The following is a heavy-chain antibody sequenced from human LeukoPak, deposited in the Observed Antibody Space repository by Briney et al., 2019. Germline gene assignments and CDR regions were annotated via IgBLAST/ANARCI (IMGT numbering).Heavy chain of an antibody. Sequence: ASVKVSCKASGYTFTSYGISWVRQAPGQGLGWMGWISAYNGNTNYAQKLQGRVTMTTDTSTSTAYMELRSLRSDDTAVYYCAREREIAGTSDYWGQGTLVTVSS. CDR2: ISAYNGNT. CDR3: AREREIAGTSDY. D-gene: IGHD6-13*01. V-gene: IGHV1-18*01. CDR1: GYTFTSYG. J-gene: IGHJ4*02.